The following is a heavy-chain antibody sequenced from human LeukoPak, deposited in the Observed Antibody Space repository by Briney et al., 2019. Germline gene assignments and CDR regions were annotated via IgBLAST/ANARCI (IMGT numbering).Heavy chain of an antibody. CDR1: GCTFTGYY. J-gene: IGHJ3*02. D-gene: IGHD6-6*01. Sequence: GASVKVSCKASGCTFTGYYMHWVRQAPGQGLEWMGWINPNSGGTNYAQKFQGRVTMTRDTSISTAYMELSRLRSDDTAVYYCARERNSSSSSADAFDIWGQGTMVTVSS. CDR2: INPNSGGT. CDR3: ARERNSSSSSADAFDI. V-gene: IGHV1-2*02.